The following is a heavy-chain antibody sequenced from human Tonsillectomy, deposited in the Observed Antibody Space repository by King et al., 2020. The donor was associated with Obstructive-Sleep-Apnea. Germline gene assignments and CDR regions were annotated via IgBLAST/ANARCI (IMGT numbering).Heavy chain of an antibody. Sequence: VQLVESGGGLVQPGGPLRLSCAASGFTVSSNYMTWGRQAPGKGREWCSIIYSGGSTYYADSVKGRFTISRHKSKNTLYLQMNSLRAEDTAVYYCARAAYYSGSRYFDYWGQGTLVTVSS. CDR1: GFTVSSNY. V-gene: IGHV3-53*04. CDR2: IYSGGST. D-gene: IGHD3-10*01. J-gene: IGHJ4*02. CDR3: ARAAYYSGSRYFDY.